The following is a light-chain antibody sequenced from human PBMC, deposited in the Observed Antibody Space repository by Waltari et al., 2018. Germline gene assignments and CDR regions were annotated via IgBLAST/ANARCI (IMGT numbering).Light chain of an antibody. CDR1: QRVSSY. Sequence: EIVLTQSPATLSLSPGERATLSCRASQRVSSYLAWYQQKPGQAPRLLIYDASNRATGIPARFSGSGSGTDFTLTISSLEPEDFAVYYCQQRSNWFSITFGQGTRLEIK. V-gene: IGKV3-11*01. CDR3: QQRSNWFSIT. J-gene: IGKJ5*01. CDR2: DAS.